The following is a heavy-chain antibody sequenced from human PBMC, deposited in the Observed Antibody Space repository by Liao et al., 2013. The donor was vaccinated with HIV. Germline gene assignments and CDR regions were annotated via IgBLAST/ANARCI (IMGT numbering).Heavy chain of an antibody. CDR2: IYTGMSTTGTT. Sequence: QVRLQESGPGLVKPSQTLSLTCTVSGDLIRRDNYYWTWIRQPAGKGLEWIGHIYTGMSTTGTTNYNPSLKSRVSISADTSSNHVSLKLTSVTAADTAVCERSGDWSGWHDKSFYYYYYYMDVWGKGTTGHRLL. CDR3: SGDWSGWHDKSFYYYYYYMDV. J-gene: IGHJ6*03. V-gene: IGHV4-61*02. CDR1: GDLIRRDNYY. D-gene: IGHD3-3*01.